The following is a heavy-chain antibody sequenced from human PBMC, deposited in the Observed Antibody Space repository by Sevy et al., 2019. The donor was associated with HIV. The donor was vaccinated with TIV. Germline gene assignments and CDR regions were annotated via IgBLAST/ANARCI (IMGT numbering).Heavy chain of an antibody. J-gene: IGHJ3*02. CDR1: EFTFSSYA. Sequence: GGSLRLSCAASEFTFSSYAMNWVRQAPGKGLELVSAISGSGGNTYYADSVKGRFTISRDNSKNTLYLQMNSLRAEDTAVYYCAKEYYDFWSGYSESAFDIWGQGTMVTVSS. CDR2: ISGSGGNT. V-gene: IGHV3-23*01. CDR3: AKEYYDFWSGYSESAFDI. D-gene: IGHD3-3*01.